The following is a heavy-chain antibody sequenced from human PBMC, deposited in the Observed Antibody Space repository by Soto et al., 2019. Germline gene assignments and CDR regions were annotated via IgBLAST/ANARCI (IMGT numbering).Heavy chain of an antibody. Sequence: GGSRRLSCAASGFTFSSYSMNWVRQAPGKGLEWVSYISSSSSTIYYADSVKGRSTISRDNAKNSLYLQMNSLRAEDTAVYYCARVIPYYDILTGYPLGSDYWGQGTLVTVSS. D-gene: IGHD3-9*01. CDR3: ARVIPYYDILTGYPLGSDY. J-gene: IGHJ4*02. CDR1: GFTFSSYS. CDR2: ISSSSSTI. V-gene: IGHV3-48*01.